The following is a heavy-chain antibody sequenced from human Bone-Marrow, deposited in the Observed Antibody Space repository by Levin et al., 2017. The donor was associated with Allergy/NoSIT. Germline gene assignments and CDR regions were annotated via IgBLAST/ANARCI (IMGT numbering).Heavy chain of an antibody. CDR1: GFTFSSYW. CDR2: INQDESEK. CDR3: ARGPFGRDAGKVDS. Sequence: GGSLRLSCAASGFTFSSYWMTWVRQAPGKGLEWVTNINQDESEKFYVDSVKGRFTVSRDNAKNSMYLQMTGLRGEDTAVYFCARGPFGRDAGKVDSWGQGTLVTVSS. V-gene: IGHV3-7*01. D-gene: IGHD4-23*01. J-gene: IGHJ4*02.